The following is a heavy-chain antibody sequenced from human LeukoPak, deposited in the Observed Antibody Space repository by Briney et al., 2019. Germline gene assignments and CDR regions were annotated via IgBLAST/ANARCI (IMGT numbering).Heavy chain of an antibody. D-gene: IGHD6-19*01. CDR1: GGSISSGGYY. Sequence: PSETLSLTCTVSGGSISSGGYYWSWIRQPPGKGLEWIGYIYYSGSTNYNPSLKSRVTISVDTSKNQFSLKLSSVTAADTAVYYCARGPWEYSSGDCWGQGTLVTVSS. J-gene: IGHJ4*02. V-gene: IGHV4-61*08. CDR3: ARGPWEYSSGDC. CDR2: IYYSGST.